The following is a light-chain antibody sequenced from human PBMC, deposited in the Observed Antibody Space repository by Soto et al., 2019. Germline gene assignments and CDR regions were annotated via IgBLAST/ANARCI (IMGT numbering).Light chain of an antibody. CDR1: ESINIY. CDR3: QQRMTWPPIT. Sequence: EVVLTQSPATLSLSPGERATLSCRASESINIYLAWFQQKPGQAPRLLIHDASNRATGIPARFSGSGSGTDFTLTISSLEPEDFAVYYCQQRMTWPPITFGQGTRLEIK. CDR2: DAS. V-gene: IGKV3-11*01. J-gene: IGKJ5*01.